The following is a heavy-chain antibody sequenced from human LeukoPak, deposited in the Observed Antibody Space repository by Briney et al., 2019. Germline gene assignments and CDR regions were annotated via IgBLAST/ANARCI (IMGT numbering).Heavy chain of an antibody. D-gene: IGHD6-13*01. CDR2: ISGSGGST. V-gene: IGHV3-23*01. Sequence: HPGGSLRLSCAASGFTFSSYAMIWVRQAPGKGLEWVSAISGSGGSTYYADSVKGRFTISRDNSKNTLYLQMNSLRAEDTAVYYCAKEAPYSSSWYGPYYYGMDVWGQGTTVTVSS. J-gene: IGHJ6*02. CDR3: AKEAPYSSSWYGPYYYGMDV. CDR1: GFTFSSYA.